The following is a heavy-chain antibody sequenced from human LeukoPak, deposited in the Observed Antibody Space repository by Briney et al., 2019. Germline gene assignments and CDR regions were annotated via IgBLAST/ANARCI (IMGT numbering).Heavy chain of an antibody. Sequence: PSETLSLTCTVSGYSISSGYYWGWIRQPPGKGLEWIGSIYHSGSTYYNPSLKSRVTISVDTSKNQFSLKLSSVTAADTAVYYCARGVAEAGIYFDYWGQGTLVTVSS. CDR2: IYHSGST. D-gene: IGHD6-19*01. CDR3: ARGVAEAGIYFDY. V-gene: IGHV4-38-2*02. J-gene: IGHJ4*02. CDR1: GYSISSGYY.